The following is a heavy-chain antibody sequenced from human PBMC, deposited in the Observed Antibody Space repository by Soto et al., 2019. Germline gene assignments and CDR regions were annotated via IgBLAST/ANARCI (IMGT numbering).Heavy chain of an antibody. J-gene: IGHJ6*03. CDR3: ARGTYYDFWSGYARGEDYYYYYMDV. D-gene: IGHD3-3*01. CDR2: ISAYNGNT. V-gene: IGHV1-18*01. Sequence: QVPLVQSGAEVKKPGASVKVSCKASGYTFTSYGISWVRQAPGQGLEWMGWISAYNGNTNYAQKLQGRVTMTTDTSTSTAYMELRSLRSDDTAVYYCARGTYYDFWSGYARGEDYYYYYMDVWGKGTTVTVSS. CDR1: GYTFTSYG.